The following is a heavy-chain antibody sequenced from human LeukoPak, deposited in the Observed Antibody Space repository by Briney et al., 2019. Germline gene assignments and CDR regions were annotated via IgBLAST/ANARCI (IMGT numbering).Heavy chain of an antibody. Sequence: SETLSLTCTVSGGSISSSSYYWGWIRQPPGKGLEWVGSIYYSGSTYYNPSLKSRVTTSVDTSKNQFPLKLSSVTAADTAVYYCARRKGAYSYYYYYMDVWGKGTPVTVSS. J-gene: IGHJ6*03. D-gene: IGHD4/OR15-4a*01. V-gene: IGHV4-39*01. CDR1: GGSISSSSYY. CDR2: IYYSGST. CDR3: ARRKGAYSYYYYYMDV.